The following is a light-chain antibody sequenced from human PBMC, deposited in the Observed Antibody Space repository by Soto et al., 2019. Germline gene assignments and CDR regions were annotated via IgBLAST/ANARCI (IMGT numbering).Light chain of an antibody. Sequence: DIQMTQSPSTLSASVGDRVTITCRASQSISSWLAWYQQKPGKAPKLLSYKASSLESGVPSRFSGSGSGTEFTLTISSLQPDDFATYYCQQYNSYSGTFGGGTKVEIK. CDR2: KAS. CDR1: QSISSW. J-gene: IGKJ4*01. V-gene: IGKV1-5*03. CDR3: QQYNSYSGT.